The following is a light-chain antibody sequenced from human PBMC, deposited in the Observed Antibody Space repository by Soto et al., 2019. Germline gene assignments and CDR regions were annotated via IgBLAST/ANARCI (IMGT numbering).Light chain of an antibody. CDR1: QSINNW. Sequence: DIQMTHSPSTLSASVGDIVNITCRASQSINNWLAWYQQKPGKAPKLLIYGASDLQTGVPSRFSGSGSGTEFTPTIRSLQTDDIATYFCQQYNSYFFAFGPGTKVHV. V-gene: IGKV1-5*03. CDR3: QQYNSYFFA. J-gene: IGKJ3*01. CDR2: GAS.